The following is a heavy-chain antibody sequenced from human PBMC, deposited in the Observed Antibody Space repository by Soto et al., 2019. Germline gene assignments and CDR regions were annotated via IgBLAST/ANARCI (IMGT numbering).Heavy chain of an antibody. CDR3: ARDRDIVGATTYYYYYMDV. CDR1: GDSVSSNSAA. CDR2: TYYRSKWYN. D-gene: IGHD1-26*01. J-gene: IGHJ6*03. Sequence: QSQTLSLTCAISGDSVSSNSAAWNWIRQSPSRGLEWLGRTYYRSKWYNDYAVSVKSRITINPDTSKNQFSLQLNSVTPEDTAVYYCARDRDIVGATTYYYYYMDVWGKGTTVTVSS. V-gene: IGHV6-1*01.